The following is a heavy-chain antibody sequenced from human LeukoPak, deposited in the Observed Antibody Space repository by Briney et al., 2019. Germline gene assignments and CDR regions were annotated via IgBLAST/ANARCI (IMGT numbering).Heavy chain of an antibody. V-gene: IGHV1-18*01. D-gene: IGHD3-22*01. CDR1: GYTFTSYG. Sequence: EASVKVSCKASGYTFTSYGISWVRQAPGQGLEWMGWISAYNGNTNYAQKLQGRVTMTTDTSTSTAYMELRGLRSDDTAVYYCARLNEDTYYYDSSGYYFDYWGQGTLVTVSS. J-gene: IGHJ4*02. CDR3: ARLNEDTYYYDSSGYYFDY. CDR2: ISAYNGNT.